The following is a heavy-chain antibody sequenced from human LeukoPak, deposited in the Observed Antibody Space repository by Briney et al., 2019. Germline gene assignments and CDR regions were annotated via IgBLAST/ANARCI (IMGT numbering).Heavy chain of an antibody. CDR1: GFTVSSNY. Sequence: GGSLRLSCAASGFTVSSNYMSWVRQAPGKGLEWVSIIYSGGDTYYADSVKGRFTISRDNSKNTLYLQMNSLRAEDTAVYYCARDLESGSYGGVGYWGQGTLVTVSS. CDR3: ARDLESGSYGGVGY. J-gene: IGHJ4*02. D-gene: IGHD1-26*01. CDR2: IYSGGDT. V-gene: IGHV3-66*01.